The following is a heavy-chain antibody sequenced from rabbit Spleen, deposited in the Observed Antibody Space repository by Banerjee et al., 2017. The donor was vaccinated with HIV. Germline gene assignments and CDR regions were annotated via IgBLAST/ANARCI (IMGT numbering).Heavy chain of an antibody. CDR1: GFSFSDRDV. CDR3: ARRPFGESNDYYGMDL. CDR2: INTYTGKP. D-gene: IGHD5-1*01. J-gene: IGHJ6*01. V-gene: IGHV1S45*01. Sequence: QEQLVESGGGLVKPEGSLTLTCKASGFSFSDRDVMCWVRQAPGKGLQWIACINTYTGKPVYATWAKGRFAISKTSSTTVTLQMTSLPAADPATYFCARRPFGESNDYYGMDLWGPGTLVTVS.